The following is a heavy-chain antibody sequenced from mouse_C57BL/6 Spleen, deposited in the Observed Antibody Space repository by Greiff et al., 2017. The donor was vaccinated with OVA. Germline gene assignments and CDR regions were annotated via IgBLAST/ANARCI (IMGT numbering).Heavy chain of an antibody. J-gene: IGHJ4*01. Sequence: QVQLQQPGPELVMPGASLNLSCNASGYTFTSYWMHWVKQRPGQGLEWIGDIDPSDSYTNYNQKFTGKSTLTVDKSSSTAYMQLSSLTSEDSAVYYCARLATDGSWYYAMDYWGQGTSVTVSS. CDR2: IDPSDSYT. CDR3: ARLATDGSWYYAMDY. V-gene: IGHV1-69*01. CDR1: GYTFTSYW. D-gene: IGHD1-1*01.